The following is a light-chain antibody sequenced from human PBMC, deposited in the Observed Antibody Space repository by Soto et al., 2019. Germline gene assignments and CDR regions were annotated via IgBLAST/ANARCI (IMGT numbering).Light chain of an antibody. CDR2: ANS. J-gene: IGLJ2*01. V-gene: IGLV1-40*01. CDR1: SSNIGGGYD. CDR3: QSYDSSLSGSVV. Sequence: QSVLTQPPSVSGAPGQRVTISCTGSSSNIGGGYDVHWYQQLPGTAPKLLIYANSNRPSGVPDRFSGSKSGTSASLAITGLQAEDETDYYCQSYDSSLSGSVVFGGGTKLTVL.